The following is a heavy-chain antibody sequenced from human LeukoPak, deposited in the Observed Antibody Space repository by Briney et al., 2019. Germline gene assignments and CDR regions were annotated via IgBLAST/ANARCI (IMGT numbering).Heavy chain of an antibody. V-gene: IGHV3-74*01. CDR3: AREGATDWYFHL. D-gene: IGHD5-12*01. CDR1: GFTFSSYW. Sequence: GGSLRLSRAASGFTFSSYWMHWVRQAPGKGLVWVSRINSDGSSTSYADSVKGRFTISRDNAKNTLYLQMSSLRAEDTAVYYCAREGATDWYFHLWGRGTLVTVSS. J-gene: IGHJ2*01. CDR2: INSDGSST.